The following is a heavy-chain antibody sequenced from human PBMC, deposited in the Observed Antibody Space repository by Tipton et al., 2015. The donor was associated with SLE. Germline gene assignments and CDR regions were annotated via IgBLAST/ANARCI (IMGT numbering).Heavy chain of an antibody. CDR2: IYASGSA. V-gene: IGHV4-4*07. D-gene: IGHD7-27*01. CDR1: DGSIRDYY. J-gene: IGHJ4*02. Sequence: TLSLTCTVSDGSIRDYYWTWIRQPAGEGLEWIGRIYASGSANYNPSLRSRAAMSVDTSKSQFSLKLTSVTAADTAVYYCARPTGDNFDYWGQGILVTVSS. CDR3: ARPTGDNFDY.